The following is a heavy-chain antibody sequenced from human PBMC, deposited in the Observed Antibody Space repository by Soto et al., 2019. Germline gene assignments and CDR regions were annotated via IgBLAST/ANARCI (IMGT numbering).Heavy chain of an antibody. CDR3: ARARRDFWSGYYRSDDAFDI. J-gene: IGHJ3*02. CDR1: GYTFTSYG. CDR2: ISAYNGNT. Sequence: ASVKVSCKASGYTFTSYGISWVRQAPGQGLEWMGWISAYNGNTNYALKLQGRVTMTTDTSTSTAYMELRSLRSDDTAVYYCARARRDFWSGYYRSDDAFDIWG. D-gene: IGHD3-3*01. V-gene: IGHV1-18*01.